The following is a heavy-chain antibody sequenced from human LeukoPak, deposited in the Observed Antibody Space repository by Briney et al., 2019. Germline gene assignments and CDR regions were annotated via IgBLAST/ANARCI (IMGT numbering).Heavy chain of an antibody. CDR2: ISAYNGNT. J-gene: IGHJ4*02. Sequence: ASVKVSCKASGYAFTSYGISWVRQAPGQGLEWMGWISAYNGNTNYAQKLQGRVTMTTDTSTSTAYMELRSLRSDDTAVYYCARGAPRRYYDSSGYHDYWGQGTLVTVSS. V-gene: IGHV1-18*01. D-gene: IGHD3-22*01. CDR3: ARGAPRRYYDSSGYHDY. CDR1: GYAFTSYG.